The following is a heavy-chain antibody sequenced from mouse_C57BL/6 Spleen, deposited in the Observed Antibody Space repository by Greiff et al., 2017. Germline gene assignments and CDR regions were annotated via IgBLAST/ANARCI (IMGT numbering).Heavy chain of an antibody. Sequence: QVQLKQPGAELVKPGASVKMSCKASGYTFTSYWITWVKQRPGQGLEWIGDIYPGSGSTNYNEKFKSKATLTVDTSSSTAYMQLSSLTSEDSAVYYSARGNYYDNYRYFDYWGQGTTLTVSS. V-gene: IGHV1-55*01. J-gene: IGHJ2*01. CDR2: IYPGSGST. D-gene: IGHD2-1*01. CDR1: GYTFTSYW. CDR3: ARGNYYDNYRYFDY.